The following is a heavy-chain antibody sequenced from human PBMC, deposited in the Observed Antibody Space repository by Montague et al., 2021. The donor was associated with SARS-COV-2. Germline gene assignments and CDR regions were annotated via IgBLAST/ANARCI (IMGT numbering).Heavy chain of an antibody. Sequence: SETQSLTCAVYGGSFSGYYWSWIRRPPGKGLEWIGESNHSGGTNYNPDLKGRVTISVDTSKSQFSLKLTSVTAADTAVYYCARGLSGSYSGGWVPVALFDFYYYMDVWAKGTTVTVSS. CDR1: GGSFSGYY. CDR3: ARGLSGSYSGGWVPVALFDFYYYMDV. J-gene: IGHJ6*03. D-gene: IGHD6-25*01. CDR2: SNHSGGT. V-gene: IGHV4-34*01.